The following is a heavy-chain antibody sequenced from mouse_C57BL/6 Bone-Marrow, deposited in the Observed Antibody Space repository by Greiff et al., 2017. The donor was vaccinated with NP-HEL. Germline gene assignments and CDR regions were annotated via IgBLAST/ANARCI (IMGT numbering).Heavy chain of an antibody. V-gene: IGHV14-4*01. D-gene: IGHD1-1*02. CDR3: TTGGRNYFDY. Sequence: VQLKESGAELVRPGASVKLSCTASGFNIKDDYMHWVKQRPEQGLEWIGWIDPENGDTEYASKFQGKATITADTSSNTAYLQLSSLTSEDTAVYYCTTGGRNYFDYWGQGTTLTDSS. J-gene: IGHJ2*01. CDR1: GFNIKDDY. CDR2: IDPENGDT.